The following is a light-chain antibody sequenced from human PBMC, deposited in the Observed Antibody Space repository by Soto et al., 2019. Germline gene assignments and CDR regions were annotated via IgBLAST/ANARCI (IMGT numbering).Light chain of an antibody. CDR1: QSVTTY. J-gene: IGKJ4*01. Sequence: DIQMTQSPSSLSASVGDRVTITCRASQSVTTYLNWYQQKPGKAPKLLIYTASNLQSGVPSRFSGSGSGTAFTLTITNLRPEDFANYYCEQSYNLLTFAGGTKVELK. CDR2: TAS. CDR3: EQSYNLLT. V-gene: IGKV1-39*01.